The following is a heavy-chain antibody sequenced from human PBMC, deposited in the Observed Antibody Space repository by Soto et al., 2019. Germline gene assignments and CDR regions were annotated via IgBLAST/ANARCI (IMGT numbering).Heavy chain of an antibody. J-gene: IGHJ5*02. CDR2: IYYSGST. V-gene: IGHV4-59*01. CDR3: ARDNYGSGSLDP. D-gene: IGHD3-10*01. CDR1: GGSISSYY. Sequence: PSETLSLTCTVSGGSISSYYWSWTRQPPGKGLEWIGYIYYSGSTNYNPSLKSRVTISVDTSKNQFSLKLSSVTAADTAVYYCARDNYGSGSLDPWGQGTLVTVSS.